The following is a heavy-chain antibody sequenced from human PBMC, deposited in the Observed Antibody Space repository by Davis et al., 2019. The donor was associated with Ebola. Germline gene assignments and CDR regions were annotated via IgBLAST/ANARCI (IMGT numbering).Heavy chain of an antibody. CDR2: IKTDGSYT. CDR3: EGCMISGCY. D-gene: IGHD3/OR15-3a*01. Sequence: PGGSLRLSCAASGLTFSNFWMHWVRQAPGKGLEWLSHIKTDGSYTNYAASVRGRFTISRDNARNTLYLEINSLSVEDTAVYYCEGCMISGCYWGQGTLVSVSS. J-gene: IGHJ4*02. V-gene: IGHV3-74*01. CDR1: GLTFSNFW.